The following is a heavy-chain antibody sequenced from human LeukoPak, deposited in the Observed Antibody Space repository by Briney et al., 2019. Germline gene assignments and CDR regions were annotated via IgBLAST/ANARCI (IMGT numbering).Heavy chain of an antibody. D-gene: IGHD6-19*01. CDR3: TGGSGWYSPDY. Sequence: PGGSLKLSCAASGFTFSGSVMHWVRQASGKGLEWVGRITSKPNSYATVYAASVKGRFTISSDDSKNTAYLQMNSLKIEDTAVYYCTGGSGWYSPDYWGHGTLVTVSS. CDR1: GFTFSGSV. CDR2: ITSKPNSYAT. J-gene: IGHJ4*01. V-gene: IGHV3-73*01.